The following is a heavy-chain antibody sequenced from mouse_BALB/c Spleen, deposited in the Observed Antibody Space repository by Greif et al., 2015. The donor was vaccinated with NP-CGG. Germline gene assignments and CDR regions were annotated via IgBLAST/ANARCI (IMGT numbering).Heavy chain of an antibody. V-gene: IGHV14-3*02. CDR1: GFNIKDTY. J-gene: IGHJ3*01. D-gene: IGHD1-1*01. CDR2: IDPANGNT. CDR3: AAYYYGPAWFAY. Sequence: VQLQQSGAELVKPGASVKLSCTASGFNIKDTYMHWVKQRPEQGLEWIGRIDPANGNTKYDPKFQGKATITADTSSNPASRQLSSLTSEDPAVYYCAAYYYGPAWFAYWGQGTLVTVSA.